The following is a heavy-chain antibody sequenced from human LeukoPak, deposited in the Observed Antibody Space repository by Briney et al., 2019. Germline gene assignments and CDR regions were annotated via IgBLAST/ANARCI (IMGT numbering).Heavy chain of an antibody. CDR2: IWYDGSNK. CDR1: GFTFSTYG. V-gene: IGHV3-33*01. D-gene: IGHD3-10*01. Sequence: GGSLRLSCAASGFTFSTYGMHWVRQAPGKGLEWVAVIWYDGSNKYYADSVKGRFTISRDNSKNTLYLQMNSLRAEDTAVYYCARDQREWGWFGDVYFDYWGQGALVTVSS. CDR3: ARDQREWGWFGDVYFDY. J-gene: IGHJ4*02.